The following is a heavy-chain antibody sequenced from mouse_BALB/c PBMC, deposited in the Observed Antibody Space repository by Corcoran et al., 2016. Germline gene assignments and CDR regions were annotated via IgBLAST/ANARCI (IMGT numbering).Heavy chain of an antibody. Sequence: QIQLVQSGPELKKPGETVKISCKASGYTFTNYGMNWVKQAPGKGLKWMGWINTYTGEPTYADDFKGRFAFFLETSASTAYLQINNLKNEDTAKYFCAREPYAMDYWGQGTSVTVSS. CDR2: INTYTGEP. V-gene: IGHV9-3-1*01. J-gene: IGHJ4*01. CDR1: GYTFTNYG. D-gene: IGHD6-1*01. CDR3: AREPYAMDY.